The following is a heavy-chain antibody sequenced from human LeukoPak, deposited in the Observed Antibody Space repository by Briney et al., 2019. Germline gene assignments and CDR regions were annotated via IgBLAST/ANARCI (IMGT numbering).Heavy chain of an antibody. CDR1: GYTFTGYY. V-gene: IGHV1-2*06. J-gene: IGHJ3*02. D-gene: IGHD2-15*01. CDR2: INPNSGGT. Sequence: GASVKVSCKASGYTFTGYYMHWVRQAPGQGLEWMGRINPNSGGTNYAQKFQGRVTMTRDTSISTAYMELSRLRSDDTAVYYCARGYCSGGSCYVEDAFDIWGQGTMVTVSS. CDR3: ARGYCSGGSCYVEDAFDI.